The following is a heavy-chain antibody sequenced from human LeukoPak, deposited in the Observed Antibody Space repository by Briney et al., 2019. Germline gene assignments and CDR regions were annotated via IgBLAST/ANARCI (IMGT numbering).Heavy chain of an antibody. J-gene: IGHJ4*02. CDR2: VNQDGRQK. CDR3: ARDPDLWRGFDGEVY. Sequence: GGSLRLSCAASGFTFSNGWMRWVRQAPGKGLEWVANVNQDGRQKNYVDSVRGRFTISRDNAKNSLYLQMNSLRAEDTAVYYCARDPDLWRGFDGEVYWGQGTLVTVSS. CDR1: GFTFSNGW. D-gene: IGHD3-3*01. V-gene: IGHV3-7*05.